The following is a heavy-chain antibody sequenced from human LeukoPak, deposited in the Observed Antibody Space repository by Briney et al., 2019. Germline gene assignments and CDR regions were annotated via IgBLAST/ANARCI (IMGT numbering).Heavy chain of an antibody. J-gene: IGHJ4*02. Sequence: GGSLRLSCAAARFTFSTYAIRCVRQAPGKGLEWVSAIIGSGGTTYYADSVKGRFTVSRDNSKNNLYLQVNSLTVGDAAVYYCRNYFGYSRSWFDNSGRGNLVIVSS. CDR3: RNYFGYSRSWFDN. CDR2: IIGSGGTT. V-gene: IGHV3-23*01. CDR1: RFTFSTYA. D-gene: IGHD6-13*01.